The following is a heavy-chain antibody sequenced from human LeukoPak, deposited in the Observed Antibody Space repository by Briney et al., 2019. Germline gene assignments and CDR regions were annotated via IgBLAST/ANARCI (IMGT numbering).Heavy chain of an antibody. J-gene: IGHJ4*02. Sequence: GGSLRLSCATSGFTFSRYTLNWVREAPGKGLGWVSSISSTSSDIYYADSVKGRFTISRDNAKNSLYLQMNSLRAEDTAVYYCARAGSYSTLDYWGQGTLVPVSS. V-gene: IGHV3-21*01. CDR1: GFTFSRYT. D-gene: IGHD6-13*01. CDR3: ARAGSYSTLDY. CDR2: ISSTSSDI.